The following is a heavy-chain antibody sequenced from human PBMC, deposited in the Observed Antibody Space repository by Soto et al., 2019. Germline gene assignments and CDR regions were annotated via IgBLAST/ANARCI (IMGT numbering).Heavy chain of an antibody. V-gene: IGHV1-18*01. J-gene: IGHJ4*02. D-gene: IGHD3-10*01. CDR3: ARAHWFGEYSIAY. CDR1: GYTFTSYG. Sequence: QVQLVQSGAEVKKPGASVKVSCKASGYTFTSYGISWVRQAPGQGLEWMGWISAYNGNTNYAQKLQGRATMTTDTATSTGYMEPRSLRSDATAVYYCARAHWFGEYSIAYWGQGTLVTVSS. CDR2: ISAYNGNT.